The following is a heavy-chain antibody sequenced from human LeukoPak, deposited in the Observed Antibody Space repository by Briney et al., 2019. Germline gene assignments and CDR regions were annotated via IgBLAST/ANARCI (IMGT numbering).Heavy chain of an antibody. Sequence: SETLSLTCTVSGGTISSYYWSWIRQPPGKGLEWIGRIYTSGSTNYNPSLKSRVTMSVDTSKNQFSLKLSSVTAADTAVYYCARDRPGVVVPAAIDYYYYMDVWGKGTTVTVSS. J-gene: IGHJ6*03. CDR3: ARDRPGVVVPAAIDYYYYMDV. V-gene: IGHV4-4*07. D-gene: IGHD2-2*01. CDR2: IYTSGST. CDR1: GGTISSYY.